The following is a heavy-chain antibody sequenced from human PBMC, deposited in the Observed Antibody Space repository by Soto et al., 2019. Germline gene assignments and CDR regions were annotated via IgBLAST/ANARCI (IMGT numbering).Heavy chain of an antibody. CDR3: ARGGRIAVVNAFDY. Sequence: QVQLVQSGAEVKKPGASVKVSCKASGYTFTSYDINWVRQATGQGLEWMGWRNPNSGNTGYAQKFQGRVTRTRNTSISTAYMELSSLRSEDTAVYYCARGGRIAVVNAFDYWGQGTLVTVSS. J-gene: IGHJ4*02. CDR2: RNPNSGNT. D-gene: IGHD6-19*01. CDR1: GYTFTSYD. V-gene: IGHV1-8*01.